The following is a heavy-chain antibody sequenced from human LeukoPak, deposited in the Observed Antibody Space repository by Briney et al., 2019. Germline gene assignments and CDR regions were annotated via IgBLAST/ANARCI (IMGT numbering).Heavy chain of an antibody. V-gene: IGHV4-34*01. J-gene: IGHJ1*01. Sequence: SETLSLTCAVYGGSFSGYYWSWIRQPPGKGLEWIGEINHSGSTNYNPSLKSRVTISVDTSKNQFSLKLSSVTAADTAVYYCARVSGYYQPPEYFQHWGQGTLVTVSS. CDR2: INHSGST. D-gene: IGHD3-22*01. CDR1: GGSFSGYY. CDR3: ARVSGYYQPPEYFQH.